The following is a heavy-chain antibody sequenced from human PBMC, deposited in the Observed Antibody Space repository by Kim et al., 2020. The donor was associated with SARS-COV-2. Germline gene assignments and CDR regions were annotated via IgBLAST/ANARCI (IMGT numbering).Heavy chain of an antibody. J-gene: IGHJ3*02. CDR2: ISWNSGSI. CDR3: AKTYRGELWDAFDI. CDR1: GFTFGDYA. D-gene: IGHD3-10*01. Sequence: GGSLRLSCAASGFTFGDYAMHWVRQAPGKGLEWVSGISWNSGSIGYADSVKGRFTISRDNAKNSLYLQMNSLRAEDTALYYCAKTYRGELWDAFDIWGQGTMVTVSS. V-gene: IGHV3-9*01.